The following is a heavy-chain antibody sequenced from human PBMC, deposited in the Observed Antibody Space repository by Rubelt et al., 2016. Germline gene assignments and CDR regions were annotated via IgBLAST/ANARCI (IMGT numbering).Heavy chain of an antibody. CDR2: FNHSGST. CDR3: AGGHGTAIDY. D-gene: IGHD1-1*01. J-gene: IGHJ4*02. CDR1: GGSFRNYY. Sequence: QVQLQQWGAGLLKPSETLSLTCAVYGGSFRNYYWTWIRQPPGKGLEWIGEFNHSGSTNSNPSLNNRVTISVDTSKNQFSLQLTSVTAADTAVYYCAGGHGTAIDYWDLGTLVTVSS. V-gene: IGHV4-34*01.